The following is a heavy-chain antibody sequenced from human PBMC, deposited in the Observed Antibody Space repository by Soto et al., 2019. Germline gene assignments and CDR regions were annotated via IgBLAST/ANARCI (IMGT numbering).Heavy chain of an antibody. V-gene: IGHV4-34*04. CDR1: GGSFSGFY. J-gene: IGHJ4*02. CDR3: ARGVSVTLAVQGGAPDKNYFDS. Sequence: SETLSLTCADSGGSFSGFYWSWIRQSSGKGLEWIGEIDHSGITNHNTALKSRATMSVDTSKNQFSLKLRSVTAADTAVYYCARGVSVTLAVQGGAPDKNYFDSWSQGTLVTVSS. D-gene: IGHD1-26*01. CDR2: IDHSGIT.